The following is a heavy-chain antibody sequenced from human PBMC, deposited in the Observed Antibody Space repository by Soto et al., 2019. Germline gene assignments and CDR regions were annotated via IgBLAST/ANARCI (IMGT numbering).Heavy chain of an antibody. V-gene: IGHV1-18*04. D-gene: IGHD3-3*01. CDR3: ARANPSILEWSHGMDV. CDR1: GYTFTSYG. Sequence: PGASVKVSCKASGYTFTSYGISWVRQAPGQGLEWMGWISAYNGNTNYAQKLQGRVTMTTDTSTSTAYMELRSLGSDDTAVYYCARANPSILEWSHGMDVWGQGTKVTVSS. CDR2: ISAYNGNT. J-gene: IGHJ6*02.